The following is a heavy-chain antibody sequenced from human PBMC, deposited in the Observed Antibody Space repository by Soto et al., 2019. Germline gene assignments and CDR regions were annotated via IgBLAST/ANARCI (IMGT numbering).Heavy chain of an antibody. J-gene: IGHJ4*02. D-gene: IGHD2-2*01. CDR2: ISAYNGNT. CDR3: ARTPRYCSSTSCPTNLGY. CDR1: GYTFTSYG. V-gene: IGHV1-18*01. Sequence: ASVKVSCKASGYTFTSYGISWLRQAPGQGLEWMGWISAYNGNTNYAQKLQGRVTMTTDTSTSTAYMELRSLRSDDTAVYYCARTPRYCSSTSCPTNLGYWGQGTLVTVSS.